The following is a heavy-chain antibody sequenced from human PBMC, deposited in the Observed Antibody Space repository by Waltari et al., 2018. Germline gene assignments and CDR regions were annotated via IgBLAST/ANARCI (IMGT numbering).Heavy chain of an antibody. CDR2: INTETGNP. V-gene: IGHV7-4-1*01. D-gene: IGHD2-2*01. CDR3: ARDQGGASSR. Sequence: VQLVQSGSELKKPGASVKVHCTTSGYTSSDFGITWVRQVPGHGLEWIGWINTETGNPTYAHAFTGRSVFSVDAAVSTAYLQIDNLDSKDTAVYFCARDQGGASSRWGQGTPVFVSS. CDR1: GYTSSDFG. J-gene: IGHJ1*01.